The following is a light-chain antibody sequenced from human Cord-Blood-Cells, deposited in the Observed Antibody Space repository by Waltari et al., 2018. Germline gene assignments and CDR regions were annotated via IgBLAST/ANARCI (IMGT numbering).Light chain of an antibody. CDR3: QQFNSYPLT. Sequence: AIQLTQSPSSLSESVGDRVTITCRSSQGISSALAWYQQKTGKAPKLLFYDASSLESGVPSRCSGSGSGTDFTLTISSLQPEDFATYYCQQFNSYPLTFGGGTKVEIK. CDR1: QGISSA. J-gene: IGKJ4*01. V-gene: IGKV1-13*02. CDR2: DAS.